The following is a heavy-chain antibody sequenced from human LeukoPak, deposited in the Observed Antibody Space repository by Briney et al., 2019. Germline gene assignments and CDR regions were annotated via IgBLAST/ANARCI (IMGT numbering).Heavy chain of an antibody. Sequence: GGSLRLSCAASGFTFSSYGMRWVRQAPGKGLEWVSTITASGASTYYADSVNGRFTISRDNSKNTLNLQMNSLSAEDTAIYYCAKVYTPSGTGHFFNYWGQGTLVTVSS. J-gene: IGHJ4*02. D-gene: IGHD6-13*01. CDR3: AKVYTPSGTGHFFNY. CDR2: ITASGAST. CDR1: GFTFSSYG. V-gene: IGHV3-23*01.